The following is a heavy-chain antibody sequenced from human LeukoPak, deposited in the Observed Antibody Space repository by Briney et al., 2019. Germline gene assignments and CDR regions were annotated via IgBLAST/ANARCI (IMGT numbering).Heavy chain of an antibody. Sequence: GGSLRLSCADSGFTFSSYSMNWVRQAPGKGLEWVSSISSSSSSNIHDAESVKGRFTISRDNAKNSLYLQMNSLRGEGTAVYYCARKGIAATGTRFDPWGQGTLVTVSS. CDR2: ISSSSSSNI. CDR3: ARKGIAATGTRFDP. D-gene: IGHD6-13*01. CDR1: GFTFSSYS. J-gene: IGHJ5*02. V-gene: IGHV3-21*01.